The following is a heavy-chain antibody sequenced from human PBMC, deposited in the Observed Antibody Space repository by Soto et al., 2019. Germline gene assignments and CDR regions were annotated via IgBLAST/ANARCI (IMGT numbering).Heavy chain of an antibody. CDR3: AKDKYSSSSTALDH. V-gene: IGHV3-9*01. Sequence: EVQLVESGGGLVQPGRSLRLSCAASGFNFDDYAMHWVRQAPGKGLEWVSGISWNSGNIGQADSVKGRFTISRDNAKNSLYMQMNSLRVEDTAFYYCAKDKYSSSSTALDHWGQGSLVTVSS. J-gene: IGHJ4*02. CDR2: ISWNSGNI. CDR1: GFNFDDYA. D-gene: IGHD6-6*01.